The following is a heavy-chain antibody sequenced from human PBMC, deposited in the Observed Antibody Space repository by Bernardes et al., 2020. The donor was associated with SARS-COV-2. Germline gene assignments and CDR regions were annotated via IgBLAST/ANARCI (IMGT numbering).Heavy chain of an antibody. J-gene: IGHJ2*01. CDR1: GFTFDDYA. D-gene: IGHD6-13*01. CDR3: AKDGTIAAAGLTWFFAL. Sequence: GGSLRLSCAASGFTFDDYAMHWVRQAPGKGLEWVSLISGDGGSAYYGDSVKGRFTISRDNSKNSLYLQMNSLRTEDTALYYCAKDGTIAAAGLTWFFALWGRGTLVTVSS. V-gene: IGHV3-43*02. CDR2: ISGDGGSA.